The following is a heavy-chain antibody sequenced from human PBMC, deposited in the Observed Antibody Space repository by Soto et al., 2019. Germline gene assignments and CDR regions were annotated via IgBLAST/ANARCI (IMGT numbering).Heavy chain of an antibody. CDR1: GGSVNTGDYY. CDR2: IYYSGTT. Sequence: QVQLQESGPGLVKPSQTLSLTCTVSGGSVNTGDYYWSWIRQHPGKGLEWIGCIYYSGTTYYNPSLKSLVTISLDTSKNQFSLKLTSVTAADTAMYYCARDFRDAAVDYWGQGTLVTVSS. J-gene: IGHJ4*02. V-gene: IGHV4-31*01. CDR3: ARDFRDAAVDY. D-gene: IGHD5-18*01.